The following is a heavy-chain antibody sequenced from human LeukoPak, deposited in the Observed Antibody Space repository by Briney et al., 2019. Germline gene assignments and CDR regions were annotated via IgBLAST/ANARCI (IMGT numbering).Heavy chain of an antibody. V-gene: IGHV5-51*01. CDR3: ARLVVPAAISY. D-gene: IGHD2-2*01. Sequence: GESLQISCQASGYKFTNYWIGWVRRMSGKGLEWMGIINPDDSETTYSPSFQGQVTISVDKSVSTAYLQWTSLKASDTAMYYCARLVVPAAISYWGQGTLVNVFS. CDR2: INPDDSET. J-gene: IGHJ4*02. CDR1: GYKFTNYW.